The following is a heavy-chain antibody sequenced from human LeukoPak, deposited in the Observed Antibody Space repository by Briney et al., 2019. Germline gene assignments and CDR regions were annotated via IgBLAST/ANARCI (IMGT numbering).Heavy chain of an antibody. D-gene: IGHD1-26*01. J-gene: IGHJ4*02. Sequence: ASVKVSCKASGYTFTGYYMHWVRQAPGQGLEWMGWINPNSGGTNYAQKFQGRVTMTRDTSISTAYMELSRLRSDDTAVYYCARGLGADHFQPVGATRRDYWGQGTLVTVSS. CDR2: INPNSGGT. V-gene: IGHV1-2*02. CDR3: ARGLGADHFQPVGATRRDY. CDR1: GYTFTGYY.